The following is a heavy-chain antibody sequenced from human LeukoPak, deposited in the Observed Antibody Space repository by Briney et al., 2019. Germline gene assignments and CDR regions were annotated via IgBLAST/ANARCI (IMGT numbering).Heavy chain of an antibody. V-gene: IGHV6-1*01. Sequence: SQILSLTCSISGDIVSSTTAAWNWIRQSPSRGLEWLGRTYYRSKWYNDYAASVKSRIIINPDTSKNQFSLQLNSVTPDDTAVYYCTRDQDGMGAWGQGTSVTVSS. CDR2: TYYRSKWYN. J-gene: IGHJ6*02. CDR1: GDIVSSTTAA. CDR3: TRDQDGMGA.